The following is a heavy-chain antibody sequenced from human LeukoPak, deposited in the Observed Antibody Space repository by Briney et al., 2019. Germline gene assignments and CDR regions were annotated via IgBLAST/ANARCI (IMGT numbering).Heavy chain of an antibody. CDR3: SSEALKFGGSLDY. D-gene: IGHD2-15*01. CDR2: IIPILGIA. J-gene: IGHJ4*02. CDR1: GGTFSSYT. Sequence: SVKVSCKASGGTFSSYTISWVRQAPGQGLEWMGRIIPILGIANYAQKFQGRVTITADKSTSTAYMELTSLRSEDTAVYYCSSEALKFGGSLDYWGQGTLVTVSS. V-gene: IGHV1-69*02.